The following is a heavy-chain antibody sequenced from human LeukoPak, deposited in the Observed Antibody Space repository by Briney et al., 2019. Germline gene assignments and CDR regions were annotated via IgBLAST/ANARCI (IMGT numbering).Heavy chain of an antibody. CDR3: ATDGAVAGDY. D-gene: IGHD6-19*01. CDR2: LSGTGGST. CDR1: GFTFSNYA. V-gene: IGHV3-23*01. J-gene: IGHJ4*02. Sequence: PGGSLRLSCAASGFTFSNYAMSWVRQAPGKGLEWVSTLSGTGGSTYYADSVKGRFAISRDNSKNTLYLQMNSLRAEDTAVYYCATDGAVAGDYWGQGTLVTVSS.